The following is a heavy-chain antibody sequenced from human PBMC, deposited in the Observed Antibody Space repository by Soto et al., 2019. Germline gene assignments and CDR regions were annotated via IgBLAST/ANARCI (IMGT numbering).Heavy chain of an antibody. J-gene: IGHJ3*02. Sequence: EVQLLESGGGSIQPGGSLRLSCAASGFSFSNYAMTWVRQAPGRGPEWVATIGGSGGRTYYGAPVRGRFTISSDSSKNTLYLQMDSLRVDDTAVYYCAKDKARITGNSGAFDIWGQGKMVTVSS. CDR2: IGGSGGRT. CDR1: GFSFSNYA. D-gene: IGHD1-20*01. CDR3: AKDKARITGNSGAFDI. V-gene: IGHV3-23*01.